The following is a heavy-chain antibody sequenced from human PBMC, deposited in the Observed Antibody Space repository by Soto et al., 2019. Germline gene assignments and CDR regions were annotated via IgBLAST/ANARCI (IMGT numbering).Heavy chain of an antibody. CDR2: IIPIFGTA. V-gene: IGHV1-69*01. Sequence: KVSCKASGGTFSSYAISWVRQAPGQGLEWMGGIIPIFGTANYAQKFQGRVTITADESTSTAYMELSSLRSEDTAVYYCARARYRVTMVRGPENYYYYYGMDVWGQGTTVTVSS. CDR3: ARARYRVTMVRGPENYYYYYGMDV. D-gene: IGHD3-10*01. J-gene: IGHJ6*02. CDR1: GGTFSSYA.